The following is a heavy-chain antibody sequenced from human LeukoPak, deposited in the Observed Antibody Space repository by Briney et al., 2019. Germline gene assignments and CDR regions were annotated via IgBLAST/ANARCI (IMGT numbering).Heavy chain of an antibody. V-gene: IGHV4-31*03. CDR3: ARSNIILWFGENRYYFDY. CDR1: GGSISSGGYY. CDR2: IYYSGST. J-gene: IGHJ4*02. D-gene: IGHD3-10*01. Sequence: PSETLSLTCTVSGGSISSGGYYWSWIRQHPGKGLEWIGYIYYSGSTYYNPSLKSRVTISVDTSKNQFSLKLSSVTAADTAVYYCARSNIILWFGENRYYFDYWGQGTLATVSS.